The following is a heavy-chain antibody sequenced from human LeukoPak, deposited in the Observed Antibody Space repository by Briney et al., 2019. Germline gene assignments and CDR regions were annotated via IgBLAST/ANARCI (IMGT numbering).Heavy chain of an antibody. CDR3: ARYQLDLLGGYWYFDL. CDR2: ISAYNGTT. D-gene: IGHD1-1*01. V-gene: IGHV1-18*01. Sequence: ASVKLSCKASGYTFTSYGISWVRQAPGQGLEWMGWISAYNGTTNYAQKLQGRVTMTTDTSTTTAYMELRSLRSDDTAVYYCARYQLDLLGGYWYFDLWGRGTLVTVSS. J-gene: IGHJ2*01. CDR1: GYTFTSYG.